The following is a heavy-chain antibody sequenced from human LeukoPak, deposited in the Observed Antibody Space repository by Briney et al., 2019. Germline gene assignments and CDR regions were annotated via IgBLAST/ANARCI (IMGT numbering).Heavy chain of an antibody. CDR1: GFTFSSYG. D-gene: IGHD2-8*01. Sequence: GGSLRLSCAASGFTFSSYGMHWVRQAPGQGRELVAVISYDGSNKYYADPAKGRFTISRDNSKNTLYLQIHSLRAEDTAVYYCASPPGYATNNDYWGQGTLVTVSS. V-gene: IGHV3-30*04. J-gene: IGHJ4*02. CDR3: ASPPGYATNNDY. CDR2: ISYDGSNK.